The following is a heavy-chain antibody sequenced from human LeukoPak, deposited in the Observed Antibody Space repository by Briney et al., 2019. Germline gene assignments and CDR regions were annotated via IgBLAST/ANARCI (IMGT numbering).Heavy chain of an antibody. Sequence: ASVKISCKASGYSFTDYFMHWVQQAPGKGLEWMGRVGPEDGETIYGEKFQGRVTITADTSTDTAYMELSSLRSEDTAVYYCTTAGKFYYGSGSPSWFDPWGQGTLVTVSS. CDR3: TTAGKFYYGSGSPSWFDP. CDR2: VGPEDGET. CDR1: GYSFTDYF. D-gene: IGHD3-10*01. J-gene: IGHJ5*02. V-gene: IGHV1-69-2*01.